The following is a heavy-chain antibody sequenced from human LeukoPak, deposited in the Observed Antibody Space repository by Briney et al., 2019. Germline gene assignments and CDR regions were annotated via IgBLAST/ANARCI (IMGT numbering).Heavy chain of an antibody. CDR1: GGTFSSYA. CDR2: IIPIFGTA. D-gene: IGHD2-2*02. J-gene: IGHJ5*02. V-gene: IGHV1-69*13. CDR3: ARDRGDCSSTTCHRTPYNWFDP. Sequence: SVKVSCKASGGTFSSYAISWVRQAPGQGLEWMGGIIPIFGTANYAQKFQGRVTITADESTSTAYMELSSLRSEDTAVYYCARDRGDCSSTTCHRTPYNWFDPWGQGTLVTVSS.